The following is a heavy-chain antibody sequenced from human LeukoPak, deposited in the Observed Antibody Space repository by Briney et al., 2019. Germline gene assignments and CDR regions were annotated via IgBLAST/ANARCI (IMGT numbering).Heavy chain of an antibody. D-gene: IGHD3-22*01. CDR2: IYYSGST. J-gene: IGHJ4*02. Sequence: TASETLSLTCTVSGGSISSYYWSWIRQPPGKGLEWIGYIYYSGSTNYNPSLKSRVTISVDTSKNQFSLKLSSVTAADTAVYYCAKYSHDSSGSYDYWGQGTLVTVSS. CDR3: AKYSHDSSGSYDY. V-gene: IGHV4-59*01. CDR1: GGSISSYY.